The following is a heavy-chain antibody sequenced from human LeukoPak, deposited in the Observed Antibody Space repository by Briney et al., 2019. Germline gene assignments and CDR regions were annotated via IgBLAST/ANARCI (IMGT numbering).Heavy chain of an antibody. Sequence: GRSLRLSCAASGFTFSSYGTHWVRQAPGKGLEWVAVIWYDGNNKYYADSVKGRFTISRDNSKNTLYLQMNSLRAEDTAVYYCAKDWGYTTMVSYYFDYWGQGTLVTVSS. D-gene: IGHD5-18*01. J-gene: IGHJ4*02. CDR1: GFTFSSYG. CDR2: IWYDGNNK. CDR3: AKDWGYTTMVSYYFDY. V-gene: IGHV3-33*06.